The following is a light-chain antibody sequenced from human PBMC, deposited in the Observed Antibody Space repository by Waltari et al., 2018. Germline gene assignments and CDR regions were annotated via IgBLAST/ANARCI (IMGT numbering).Light chain of an antibody. CDR2: NAS. CDR3: QQSYNTPLT. V-gene: IGKV1-39*01. Sequence: DIQMTQSPSSLSASVGDRVTITCRASESISTYLNWYQQKPGKAPNLLLFNASTLHPGIPSRFSGRGFRTAFTLTISNLQPEDFATYCCQQSYNTPLTFGGGTKVDIK. J-gene: IGKJ4*01. CDR1: ESISTY.